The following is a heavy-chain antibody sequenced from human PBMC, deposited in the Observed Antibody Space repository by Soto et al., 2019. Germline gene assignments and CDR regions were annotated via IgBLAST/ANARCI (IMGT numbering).Heavy chain of an antibody. V-gene: IGHV3-23*01. D-gene: IGHD3-22*01. CDR1: GYNFNKYA. CDR2: ISSGGDNT. Sequence: VQLFESCGGLRQPGGSLRLSCVASGYNFNKYAVSWVRHTPGNGLEWVSAISSGGDNTNYADSVKGRFTITRDNSKNMLYLEMNSLTVEDTAVYYCVRRAQYFDGTGFHAFDIWGQGTRVTVAS. CDR3: VRRAQYFDGTGFHAFDI. J-gene: IGHJ3*02.